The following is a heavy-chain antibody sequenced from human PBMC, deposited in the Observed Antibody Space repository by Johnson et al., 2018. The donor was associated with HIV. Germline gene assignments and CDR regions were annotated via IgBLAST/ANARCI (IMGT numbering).Heavy chain of an antibody. J-gene: IGHJ3*02. CDR2: INWNGGST. CDR1: GFTFDDYG. D-gene: IGHD4-17*01. CDR3: ARVGGINDYGDPGDAFYI. V-gene: IGHV3-20*04. Sequence: VQLVESGGGVVRPGGSLRLSCAASGFTFDDYGMSWVRQAPGKGLEWVSGINWNGGSTGYADSVKGRFTISRDNAKNSLYLQMNSLRAEDTALYYCARVGGINDYGDPGDAFYIWGQGTMVTVSS.